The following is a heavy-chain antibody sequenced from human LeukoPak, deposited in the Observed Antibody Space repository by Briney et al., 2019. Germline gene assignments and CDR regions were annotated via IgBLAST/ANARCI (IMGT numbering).Heavy chain of an antibody. CDR2: IIPIFGTA. Sequence: GASVKVSCKASGGTFSSYAISWVRQAPGQGLEWMGGIIPIFGTANYAQKFQGRVTITADESTSTAYMELSSLRSEDTAVYYCARGISGSYPWFDPWGQGTLVTASS. CDR3: ARGISGSYPWFDP. J-gene: IGHJ5*02. V-gene: IGHV1-69*13. D-gene: IGHD1-26*01. CDR1: GGTFSSYA.